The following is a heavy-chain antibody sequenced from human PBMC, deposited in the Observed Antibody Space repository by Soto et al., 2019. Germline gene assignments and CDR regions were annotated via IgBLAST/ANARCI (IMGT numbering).Heavy chain of an antibody. CDR2: ISYDESNK. CDR1: GFTFSSYG. D-gene: IGHD3-3*01. Sequence: GGSLRLSCAASGFTFSSYGMHWVRQAPGKGLEWVAVISYDESNKYYADSVKGRFTISRDNSKNTLYLQMNSLRAEDTAVYYCAKDERYYDFWSGYFEPQYYLDYWGQGTLVTVSS. CDR3: AKDERYYDFWSGYFEPQYYLDY. V-gene: IGHV3-30*18. J-gene: IGHJ4*02.